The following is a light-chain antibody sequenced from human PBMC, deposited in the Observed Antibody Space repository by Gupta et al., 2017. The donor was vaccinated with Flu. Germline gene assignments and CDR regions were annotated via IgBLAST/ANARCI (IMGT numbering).Light chain of an antibody. Sequence: IVLTQSPGNVSLFPGERATLSCRASQTVTSSYLAWYQQKPGQSPRLLIYDAFKRATGIPDRFRGSGSGTDFTLTISRREPEDSAVYYCHQEYRAPKAFGQGTKVEI. CDR2: DAF. CDR1: QTVTSSY. V-gene: IGKV3D-20*02. CDR3: HQEYRAPKA. J-gene: IGKJ1*01.